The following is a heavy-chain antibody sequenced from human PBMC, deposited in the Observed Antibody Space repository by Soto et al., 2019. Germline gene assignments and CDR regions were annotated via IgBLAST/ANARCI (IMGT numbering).Heavy chain of an antibody. J-gene: IGHJ6*02. CDR3: AKEVWSGPMDV. V-gene: IGHV3-30*02. D-gene: IGHD3-3*01. Sequence: DSVKGRFTISRDNSKNTQYLQMNSLRAEDTAVYYCAKEVWSGPMDVWGQGTTVTVSS.